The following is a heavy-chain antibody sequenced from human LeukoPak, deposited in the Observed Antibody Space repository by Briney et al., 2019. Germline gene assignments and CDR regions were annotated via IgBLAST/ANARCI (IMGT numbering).Heavy chain of an antibody. CDR1: GGSINTYY. D-gene: IGHD3-10*01. V-gene: IGHV4-59*08. Sequence: SETLSLTCTVSGGSINTYYWSWIRQPPGKGLEWIGYISYNGYTNYNPSLKSRVTISVDTSKSQFSLKLSSVTASDTAVYYCARHLDYYGSGSYDYWGQGTLVTVSS. CDR3: ARHLDYYGSGSYDY. J-gene: IGHJ4*02. CDR2: ISYNGYT.